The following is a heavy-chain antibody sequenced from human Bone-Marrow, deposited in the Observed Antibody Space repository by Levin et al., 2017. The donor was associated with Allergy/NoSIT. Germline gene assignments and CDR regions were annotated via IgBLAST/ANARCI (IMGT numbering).Heavy chain of an antibody. CDR3: AKSFSYGSGYYYNAFDM. V-gene: IGHV3-23*01. CDR1: GFTFANYA. CDR2: VSDSGGGT. Sequence: PGGSLRLSCAASGFTFANYAMTWVRQGPGKGLEWVSTVSDSGGGTHYADSVEGRFTISRDNSKNTLYLQMNSLRAEDTAVYYCAKSFSYGSGYYYNAFDMWGQGTMVTVSS. J-gene: IGHJ3*02. D-gene: IGHD3-10*01.